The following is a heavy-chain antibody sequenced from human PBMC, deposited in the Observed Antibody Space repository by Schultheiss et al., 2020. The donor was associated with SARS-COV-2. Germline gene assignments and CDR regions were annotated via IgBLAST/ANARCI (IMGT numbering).Heavy chain of an antibody. CDR3: AKCQTADYYYYGLDV. CDR1: GFTFSSYA. Sequence: GGSLRLSCAASGFTFSSYAMSWVRQAPGKGLEWVSAISGSGGSTYYADSVKGRFTISRDNSKNTLHLQMNSLRSEDTGVYYCAKCQTADYYYYGLDVWGQGTTVTVSS. J-gene: IGHJ6*02. D-gene: IGHD5/OR15-5a*01. V-gene: IGHV3-23*01. CDR2: ISGSGGST.